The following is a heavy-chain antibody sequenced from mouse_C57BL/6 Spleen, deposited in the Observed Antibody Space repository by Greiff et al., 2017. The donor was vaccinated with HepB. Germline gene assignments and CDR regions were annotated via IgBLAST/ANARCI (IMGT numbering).Heavy chain of an antibody. Sequence: VQLKESGGDLVKPGGSLKLSCAASGFTFSSYGMSWVRQTPDKRLEWVATISSGGSYTYYPDSVKGRFTISRDNAKNTLYLQMSSLKSEDTAMYYCARHADGLYAMDYWGQGTSVTVSS. CDR2: ISSGGSYT. CDR3: ARHADGLYAMDY. V-gene: IGHV5-6*01. J-gene: IGHJ4*01. D-gene: IGHD2-3*01. CDR1: GFTFSSYG.